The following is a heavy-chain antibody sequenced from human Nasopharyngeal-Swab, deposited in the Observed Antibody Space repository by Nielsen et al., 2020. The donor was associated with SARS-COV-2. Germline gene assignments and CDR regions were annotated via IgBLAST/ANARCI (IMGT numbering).Heavy chain of an antibody. V-gene: IGHV3-7*01. CDR2: IKEDGSEK. D-gene: IGHD1-1*01. Sequence: GESLKISCADSGFTFSTYWMSWVRQAPGKGLEWVANIKEDGSEKYYVDSVKGRFTISRDNAKNSLYLQMNSLRAEDMAVYYCARVAVARHHDYWGQGTLVTVSS. CDR1: GFTFSTYW. J-gene: IGHJ4*02. CDR3: ARVAVARHHDY.